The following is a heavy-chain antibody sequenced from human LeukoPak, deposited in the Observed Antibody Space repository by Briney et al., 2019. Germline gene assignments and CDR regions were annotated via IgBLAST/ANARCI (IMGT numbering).Heavy chain of an antibody. CDR2: VSSDGSST. CDR1: GFTFSTYG. CDR3: ARLRATVTTDAFDM. V-gene: IGHV3-74*01. J-gene: IGHJ3*02. D-gene: IGHD4-17*01. Sequence: GGSLRLSCAASGFTFSTYGMHWVRQAPGKGLVWVSRVSSDGSSTSYADSVKGRFTISRDNAKNTLYLQMNSLRAEDTAVYHCARLRATVTTDAFDMWGQGTMVTVSS.